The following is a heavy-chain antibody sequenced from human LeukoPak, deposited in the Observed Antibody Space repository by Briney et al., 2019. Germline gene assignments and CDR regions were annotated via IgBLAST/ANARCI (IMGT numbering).Heavy chain of an antibody. D-gene: IGHD5-18*01. Sequence: GSSVKVSCKASGGTFSSYAISWVRQAPGQGLEWMGRIIPIFVTANYAQKCQGRVTITTDESTSTVYMELSSLRSEDTAVYYCARGGYSYGAYYFDYWGQGTLVTVSS. CDR1: GGTFSSYA. CDR3: ARGGYSYGAYYFDY. J-gene: IGHJ4*02. CDR2: IIPIFVTA. V-gene: IGHV1-69*05.